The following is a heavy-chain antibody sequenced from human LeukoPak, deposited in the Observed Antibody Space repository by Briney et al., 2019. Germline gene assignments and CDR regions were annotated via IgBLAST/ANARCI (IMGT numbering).Heavy chain of an antibody. CDR1: GGSFSGYY. CDR2: INHSGST. CDR3: ARGRVTMVRGVGLGY. D-gene: IGHD3-10*01. V-gene: IGHV4-34*01. Sequence: SETLSLTCPVYGGSFSGYYWSWIRQPPGKGLEWIGEINHSGSTNYNPSLKSRVTISVDSSKNQFSLKLSSLPAADTAVYYCARGRVTMVRGVGLGYWGRGTLVTVSS. J-gene: IGHJ4*02.